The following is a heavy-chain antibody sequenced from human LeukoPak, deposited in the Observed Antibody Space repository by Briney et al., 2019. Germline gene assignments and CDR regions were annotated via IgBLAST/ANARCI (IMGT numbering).Heavy chain of an antibody. CDR2: INHSGST. J-gene: IGHJ4*02. D-gene: IGHD3-22*01. Sequence: SETLSLTCAVYGGSFSGYYWSWIRQPPGKGLEWIGEINHSGSTNYNPSLKCRVTISVDTSKNQFSLKLSSVTAADTAVYYCASSYYDSSGYTPDYWGQGTLVTVSS. CDR3: ASSYYDSSGYTPDY. CDR1: GGSFSGYY. V-gene: IGHV4-34*01.